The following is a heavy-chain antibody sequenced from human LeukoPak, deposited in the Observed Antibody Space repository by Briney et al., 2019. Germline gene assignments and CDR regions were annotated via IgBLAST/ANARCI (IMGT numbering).Heavy chain of an antibody. D-gene: IGHD3-9*01. CDR3: ATTTYRLRYFDWSDY. J-gene: IGHJ4*02. CDR1: GFTFSSYW. CDR2: IKQDGSEK. V-gene: IGHV3-7*01. Sequence: PGGSLRLSCAASGFTFSSYWMSWVRQAPGKGLEWVANIKQDGSEKYYVDSVKGRFTISRDNAKNSLYLQMNSLRAEDTAVYYCATTTYRLRYFDWSDYWGQGTLVTVSS.